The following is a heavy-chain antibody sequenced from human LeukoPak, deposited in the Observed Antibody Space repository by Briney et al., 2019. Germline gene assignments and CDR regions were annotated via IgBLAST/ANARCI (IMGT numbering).Heavy chain of an antibody. D-gene: IGHD2-2*03. CDR1: GGSISSYY. J-gene: IGHJ6*02. CDR3: ARLGGYCSSTSCYGYGMDV. V-gene: IGHV4-59*08. CDR2: IYYSGST. Sequence: PSETLSLTCTVSGGSISSYYWSWIRQPPGKGREWIGYIYYSGSTNYNPSLKSRVTISVDTSKNQFSLELSSVTAADTAVYYCARLGGYCSSTSCYGYGMDVWGQGTTVTVSS.